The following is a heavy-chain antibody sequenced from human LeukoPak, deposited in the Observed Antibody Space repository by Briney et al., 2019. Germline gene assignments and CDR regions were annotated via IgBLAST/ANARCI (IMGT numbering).Heavy chain of an antibody. V-gene: IGHV3-74*01. J-gene: IGHJ4*02. CDR1: GFSFTSLW. CDR3: ARASDGWSIVY. D-gene: IGHD5-24*01. Sequence: GGSLRLSCAASGFSFTSLWIHWVRQVPGKGLAWVSYVTYDGSTTIYADSVKGRFTISRDNAYNTVYLQMNSLRAEDTAIYYCARASDGWSIVYWGQGTLVTVSS. CDR2: VTYDGSTT.